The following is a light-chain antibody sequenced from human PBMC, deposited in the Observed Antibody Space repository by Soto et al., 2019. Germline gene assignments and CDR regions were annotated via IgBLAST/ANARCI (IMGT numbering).Light chain of an antibody. J-gene: IGKJ1*01. V-gene: IGKV1-9*01. Sequence: DIQLTQSPSFLSASVGDIVTITFRASQDISSYLAWYQQKPGKAPKLLIYDASTLETGVPSRFSGSGSGTEFTLTISSLQPDDSATYFCQQYNSYSWTFGQGTKVDIK. CDR1: QDISSY. CDR3: QQYNSYSWT. CDR2: DAS.